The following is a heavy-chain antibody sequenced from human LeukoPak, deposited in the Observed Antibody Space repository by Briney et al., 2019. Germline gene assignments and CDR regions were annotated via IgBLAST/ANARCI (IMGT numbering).Heavy chain of an antibody. D-gene: IGHD1-26*01. V-gene: IGHV1-69*13. CDR3: ARDGRSAFDI. CDR2: IIPILGTA. CDR1: GGTFSSYA. Sequence: SVKVSCXASGGTFSSYAISWVRQAPGQGLEWMGGIIPILGTANYAQKFQGRVTTTADESTSTAYMELSSLRSEDTAVYYCARDGRSAFDIWGQGTMVTVSS. J-gene: IGHJ3*02.